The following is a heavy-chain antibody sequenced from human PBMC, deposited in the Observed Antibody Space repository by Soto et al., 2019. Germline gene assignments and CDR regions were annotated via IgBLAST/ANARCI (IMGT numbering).Heavy chain of an antibody. J-gene: IGHJ5*02. CDR3: ARGGSGALTAAAGRTNWFDP. CDR2: ISWSSGNI. D-gene: IGHD6-13*01. V-gene: IGHV3-9*01. CDR1: GFTFDDYA. Sequence: EVQLVESGGGVVQPGRSLRLSCTGSGFTFDDYAMYWVRQRPGAGLEWVAGISWSSGNIAHADSVKGRFTVSRDNDKSSMYLQMNSLRGEDTAMYYCARGGSGALTAAAGRTNWFDPWGQGTLVIVSS.